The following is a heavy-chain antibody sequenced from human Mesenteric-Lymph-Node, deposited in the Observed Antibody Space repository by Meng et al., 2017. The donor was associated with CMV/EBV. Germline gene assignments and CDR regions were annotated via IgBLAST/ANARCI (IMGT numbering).Heavy chain of an antibody. J-gene: IGHJ3*02. V-gene: IGHV3-48*04. Sequence: GESLKISCAASGFTFRSYSMNWVRQAPGKGLEWVSYIDSIGNTMYYADSVKGRFTISRDNAKNSLYLQMNSLRAEDTAVYYCARVRAVDFDIWGQGTMVTVSS. D-gene: IGHD3-10*01. CDR3: ARVRAVDFDI. CDR2: IDSIGNTM. CDR1: GFTFRSYS.